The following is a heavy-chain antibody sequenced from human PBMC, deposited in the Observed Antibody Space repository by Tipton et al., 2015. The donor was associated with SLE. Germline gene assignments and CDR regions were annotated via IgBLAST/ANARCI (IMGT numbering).Heavy chain of an antibody. V-gene: IGHV3-23*03. CDR3: ARRAVTNDWYFDL. CDR2: IYSGGST. CDR1: GFTFSSYA. J-gene: IGHJ2*01. D-gene: IGHD4-17*01. Sequence: SPRLSCAASGFTFSSYAMSWVRQAPGKGLEWVSVIYSGGSTYYADSVKGRFTISRDNSKNTLYLQMNSLRAEDTAVYYCARRAVTNDWYFDLWGRGTLVTVSS.